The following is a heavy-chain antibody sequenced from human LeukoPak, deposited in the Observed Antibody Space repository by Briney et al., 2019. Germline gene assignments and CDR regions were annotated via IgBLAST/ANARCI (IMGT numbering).Heavy chain of an antibody. J-gene: IGHJ5*02. V-gene: IGHV1-2*02. CDR1: GYTFTGYY. CDR2: INPNSGGT. CDR3: ARVPAAITGWFDP. D-gene: IGHD2-2*02. Sequence: ASVKVSCKASGYTFTGYYMHWVRQAPGQGLEWMGWINPNSGGTNYAQKFQGRVTMTRDASISTAYMELSKLRSDDTAVYYCARVPAAITGWFDPWGQGTLVTVSS.